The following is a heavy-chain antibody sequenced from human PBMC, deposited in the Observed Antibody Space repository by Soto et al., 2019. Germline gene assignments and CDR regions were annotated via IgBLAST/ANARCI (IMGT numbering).Heavy chain of an antibody. CDR2: IIPIFGTA. Sequence: SVKVSCKASGGTFSSYAISWVRQAPGQGLGWMGGIIPIFGTANYAQKFQGRVTITADKSTSTAYMELSSLRSEDTAMYYCAREVPQFALGMDVWGQGTTVTVSS. CDR3: AREVPQFALGMDV. CDR1: GGTFSSYA. D-gene: IGHD3-10*01. V-gene: IGHV1-69*06. J-gene: IGHJ6*02.